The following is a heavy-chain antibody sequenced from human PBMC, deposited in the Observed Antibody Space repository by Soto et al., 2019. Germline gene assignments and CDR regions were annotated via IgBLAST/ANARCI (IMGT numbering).Heavy chain of an antibody. CDR2: ISQSGSI. Sequence: PSETRSLTCAVYGGSFSGYSWSWIRQSPGKGLVWIGEISQSGSINFNPSLKSRVTMSVDTSKSQFSLQLSSVTAADTAVYYCARGALRGSPNRRTRFEPWGQGTLVTVS. J-gene: IGHJ5*02. V-gene: IGHV4-34*01. CDR1: GGSFSGYS. D-gene: IGHD2-2*01. CDR3: ARGALRGSPNRRTRFEP.